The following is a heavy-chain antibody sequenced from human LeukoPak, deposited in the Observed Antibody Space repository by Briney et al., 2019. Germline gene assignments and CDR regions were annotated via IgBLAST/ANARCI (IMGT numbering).Heavy chain of an antibody. J-gene: IGHJ4*02. V-gene: IGHV1-2*02. D-gene: IGHD2-21*01. CDR2: INPNSGGT. Sequence: ASVKVSCKASGYTFTGYYMHWVRQAPGQGLEWMAWINPNSGGTNYAQKFQGRVTVTRDTSITTAYLELSRLRSDDTAVYYCARAPLGEPHYYWGQGTLVTVSS. CDR3: ARAPLGEPHYY. CDR1: GYTFTGYY.